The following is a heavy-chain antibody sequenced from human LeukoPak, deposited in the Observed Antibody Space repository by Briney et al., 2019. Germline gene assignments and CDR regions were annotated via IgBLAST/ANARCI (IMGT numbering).Heavy chain of an antibody. J-gene: IGHJ4*02. CDR2: MNSDGSAT. CDR1: GLSFSNYW. CDR3: AKGPNYFDS. Sequence: GGSLRLSCAASGLSFSNYWMHWVRQAPGKGLVWVTRMNSDGSATYYADSVQGRFTISRDNAKNTLYLQMNSLRAEDTAMYFCAKGPNYFDSWGQGTLVTVSS. V-gene: IGHV3-74*01.